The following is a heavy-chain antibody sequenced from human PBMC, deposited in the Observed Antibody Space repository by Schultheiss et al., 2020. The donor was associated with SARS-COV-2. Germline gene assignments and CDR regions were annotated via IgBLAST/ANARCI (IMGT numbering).Heavy chain of an antibody. CDR1: GDSVSSNSAA. Sequence: SETLSLTCAISGDSVSSNSAAWNWIRQSPSRGLEWLGRTYYRSKWYNDYAVSVKSRITINPDTSKNQFSLQLNSVTPEDTAVYYCARELSLDWWVGYYYGMDVWGQGTTVTVSS. D-gene: IGHD3-9*01. CDR2: TYYRSKWYN. CDR3: ARELSLDWWVGYYYGMDV. V-gene: IGHV6-1*01. J-gene: IGHJ6*02.